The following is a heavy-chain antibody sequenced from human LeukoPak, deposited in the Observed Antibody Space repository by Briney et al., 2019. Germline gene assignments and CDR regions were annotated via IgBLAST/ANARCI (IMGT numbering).Heavy chain of an antibody. CDR2: INPSGGST. Sequence: ASVKVSCKASGYTFTSYYMHWVRQAPGQGLEWMGIINPSGGSTSYAQKSQGRVTVTRDTSTSTVYMELSSLRSEDTAVYYCAREGGTAHDYWGQGTLVTVSS. D-gene: IGHD2-15*01. V-gene: IGHV1-46*01. CDR1: GYTFTSYY. J-gene: IGHJ4*02. CDR3: AREGGTAHDY.